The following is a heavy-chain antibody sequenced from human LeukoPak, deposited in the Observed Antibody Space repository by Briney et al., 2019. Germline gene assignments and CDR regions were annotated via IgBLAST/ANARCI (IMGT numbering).Heavy chain of an antibody. CDR3: ARDHQAFDY. CDR1: GGSISSSSYY. V-gene: IGHV4-39*07. J-gene: IGHJ4*02. CDR2: IYYSGST. Sequence: SETLSLTCTVSGGSISSSSYYWGWIRQPPGKGLEWIGSIYYSGSTYYNPSLKSRVTISVDTSKNQFSLKLSSVTAADTAVYYCARDHQAFDYWGQGTLVTVSS.